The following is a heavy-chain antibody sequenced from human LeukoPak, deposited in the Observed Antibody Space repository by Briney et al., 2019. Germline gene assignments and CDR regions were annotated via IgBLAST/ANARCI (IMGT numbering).Heavy chain of an antibody. CDR2: VLYDGSNK. CDR1: GFTFSRYT. D-gene: IGHD4-23*01. J-gene: IGHJ4*02. V-gene: IGHV3-30*04. CDR3: ARDNYVGNLDY. Sequence: GGSLRLSCAASGFTFSRYTMHWVRQTPSKGLEWVAIVLYDGSNKYYPDSVKGRFTISRDNSKNTVSLQMNGLRAEDTAVYYCARDNYVGNLDYWGQGTLVTVSS.